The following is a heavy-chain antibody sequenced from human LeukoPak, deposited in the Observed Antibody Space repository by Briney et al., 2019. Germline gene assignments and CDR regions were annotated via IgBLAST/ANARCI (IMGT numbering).Heavy chain of an antibody. Sequence: PGGSLRLSCAASGFTFSSYAMSWVRPAPGKGLEWVSAISGSGGSTYYADSVKGRFTISRDNSKNTLYLQMNSLRAEDTAVYYCAKGPRYCSGGSCDGVWDYWGQGTLVTVSS. CDR1: GFTFSSYA. D-gene: IGHD2-15*01. V-gene: IGHV3-23*01. CDR3: AKGPRYCSGGSCDGVWDY. J-gene: IGHJ4*02. CDR2: ISGSGGST.